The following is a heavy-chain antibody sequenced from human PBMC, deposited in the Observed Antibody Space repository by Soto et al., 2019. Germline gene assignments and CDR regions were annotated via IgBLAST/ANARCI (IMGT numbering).Heavy chain of an antibody. Sequence: TLSLTCTVSGASMSSGGYYWTWIRQPPGKALEWLARIDWDDDKYYSTSLKTRLTISKDTSKNQVVLTMTNMDPVDTATYYCARILRRDGYNYFDYWGQGTLVTVSS. V-gene: IGHV2-70*11. CDR3: ARILRRDGYNYFDY. J-gene: IGHJ4*02. CDR1: GASMSSGGYY. D-gene: IGHD5-12*01. CDR2: IDWDDDK.